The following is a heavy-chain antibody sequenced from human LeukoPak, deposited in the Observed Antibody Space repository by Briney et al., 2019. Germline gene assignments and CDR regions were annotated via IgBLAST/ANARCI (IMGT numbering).Heavy chain of an antibody. D-gene: IGHD3-16*01. V-gene: IGHV1-69*13. CDR1: GGTFSSYS. CDR3: ARDLEAGGPLDY. J-gene: IGHJ4*02. CDR2: IIPIFDTA. Sequence: SVKVSCKASGGTFSSYSISWVRQAPGQGLEWMGGIIPIFDTADYAQKFQGRVTITADESTSTAYMELSSLRSEDTAVYYCARDLEAGGPLDYWGQGTLVTVSS.